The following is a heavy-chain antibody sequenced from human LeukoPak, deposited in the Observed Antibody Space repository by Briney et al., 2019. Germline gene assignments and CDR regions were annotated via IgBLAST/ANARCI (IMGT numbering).Heavy chain of an antibody. CDR1: GFILSEYV. CDR2: ISNNGGTT. Sequence: GGSLRLSCAAPGFILSEYVLHWVRQAPGKGLEYVSAISNNGGTTYYAHSVKGRFTISRDTSKNTLYLQMGSLRAEDMAVSYSARGSKWERFSYFDYWGQGTLVTVSS. CDR3: ARGSKWERFSYFDY. D-gene: IGHD3-3*01. V-gene: IGHV3-64*01. J-gene: IGHJ4*02.